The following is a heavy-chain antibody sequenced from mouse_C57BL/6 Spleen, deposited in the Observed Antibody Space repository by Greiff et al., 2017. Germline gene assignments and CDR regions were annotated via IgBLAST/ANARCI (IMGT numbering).Heavy chain of an antibody. CDR3: TSDSSGYGGFAY. CDR2: ISSGGDYI. D-gene: IGHD3-2*02. Sequence: EVMLVESGEGLVKPGGSLKLSCAASGFTFSSYAMSWVRQTPEKRLEWVAYISSGGDYIYYADNVKGRFTISRDNARNTLYLQMSSLKSEDTAMYYCTSDSSGYGGFAYWGQGTLVTVSA. J-gene: IGHJ3*01. V-gene: IGHV5-9-1*02. CDR1: GFTFSSYA.